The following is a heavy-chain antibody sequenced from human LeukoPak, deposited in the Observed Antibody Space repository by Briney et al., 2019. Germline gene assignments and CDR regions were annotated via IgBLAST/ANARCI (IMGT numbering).Heavy chain of an antibody. Sequence: GGSLRLSCAASGFTFSSYAMSWVRQAPGKGLEWVSAISGSGGSTYYADSVKGRFTISRDNAKNSLYLQMNSLRAEDTAVYYCARDLKAFDIWGQGTMVTVSS. CDR2: ISGSGGST. V-gene: IGHV3-23*01. CDR3: ARDLKAFDI. J-gene: IGHJ3*02. CDR1: GFTFSSYA.